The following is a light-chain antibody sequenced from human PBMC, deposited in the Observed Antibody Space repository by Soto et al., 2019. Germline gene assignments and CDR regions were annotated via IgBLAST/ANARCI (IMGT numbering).Light chain of an antibody. J-gene: IGKJ4*01. CDR1: QGIGVY. CDR3: QKYNSAPLA. CDR2: AAS. V-gene: IGKV1-27*01. Sequence: DIQMTQSPSSLSASLGDRVTITCRASQGIGVYLAWFQQKPGKVPKLLIYAASTLQSGVPSRFSGSGSGTDFTLTITSLQPEDVANYYCQKYNSAPLAFGGGTKVDI.